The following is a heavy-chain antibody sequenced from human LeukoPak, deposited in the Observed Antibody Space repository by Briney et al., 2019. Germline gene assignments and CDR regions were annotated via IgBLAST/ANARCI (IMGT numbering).Heavy chain of an antibody. CDR3: ARAKYLYDILTGYYPYYFDY. CDR1: GFTFSSYA. Sequence: GGSLRLSCAASGFTFSSYAMSWVRQAPGKGLEWVSAISGSGGSTYYADSVKGRFTISRDNSKNTLYLQMNSLRAEDTAVYYCARAKYLYDILTGYYPYYFDYWGQGTLVTVSS. CDR2: ISGSGGST. J-gene: IGHJ4*02. D-gene: IGHD3-9*01. V-gene: IGHV3-23*01.